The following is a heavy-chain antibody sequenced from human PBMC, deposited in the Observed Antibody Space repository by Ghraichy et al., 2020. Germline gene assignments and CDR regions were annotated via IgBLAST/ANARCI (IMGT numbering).Heavy chain of an antibody. V-gene: IGHV3-23*01. Sequence: GESLNISCAASGFTFSSYDMSWVRQAPGTGLEWVSAISGSGGGTYYADSVKGRFTISRDNSKNTLFLQMNSLRAEDTAIYYCAKDGISGGNSGWSWWSDAFDIWGQGTMVTVSS. CDR3: AKDGISGGNSGWSWWSDAFDI. D-gene: IGHD6-19*01. CDR2: ISGSGGGT. CDR1: GFTFSSYD. J-gene: IGHJ3*02.